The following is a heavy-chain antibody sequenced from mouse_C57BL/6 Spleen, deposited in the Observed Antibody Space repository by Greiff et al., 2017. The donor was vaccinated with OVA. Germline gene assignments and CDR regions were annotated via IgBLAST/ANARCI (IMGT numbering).Heavy chain of an antibody. Sequence: VQGVESGAELVRPGASVTLSCKASGYTFTDYEMHWVKQTPVHGLEWIGAIDPETGGTAYNQKFKGKAILTADKSSSTAYMELRSLTSEDSAVYYCTNGDPHWYFDVWGTGTTVTVSS. CDR3: TNGDPHWYFDV. CDR2: IDPETGGT. CDR1: GYTFTDYE. J-gene: IGHJ1*03. V-gene: IGHV1-15*01.